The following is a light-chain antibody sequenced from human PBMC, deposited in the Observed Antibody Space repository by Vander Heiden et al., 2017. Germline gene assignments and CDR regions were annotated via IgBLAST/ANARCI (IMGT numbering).Light chain of an antibody. Sequence: DIQMTQSPSSLSASVGDRVTITCRASQSISSYLNWYQQKPGKAPKLLIYAASSLQSGVPSRFSGSGSGTDFTLTISNLQPEDFATYYCQQSYSTPWTFGQWTKVEIK. CDR1: QSISSY. V-gene: IGKV1-39*01. CDR3: QQSYSTPWT. CDR2: AAS. J-gene: IGKJ1*01.